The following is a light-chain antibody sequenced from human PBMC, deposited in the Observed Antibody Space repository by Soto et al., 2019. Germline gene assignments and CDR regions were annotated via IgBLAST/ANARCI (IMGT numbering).Light chain of an antibody. Sequence: QSVLTQPASVSGSPGQSFAISCTGTSSDVGGYDYVSWYQQQPDKAPKLMIYEVTKRPSGVSNRFSGSKSGNTASLTISGLQAEYEADYYCSSHTSGSTRVFGTGTKVTVL. CDR1: SSDVGGYDY. CDR2: EVT. CDR3: SSHTSGSTRV. V-gene: IGLV2-14*01. J-gene: IGLJ1*01.